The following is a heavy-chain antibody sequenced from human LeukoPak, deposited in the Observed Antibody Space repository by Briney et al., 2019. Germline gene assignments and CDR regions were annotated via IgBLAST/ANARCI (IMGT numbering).Heavy chain of an antibody. CDR3: ASTATCSF. D-gene: IGHD2-2*01. CDR2: IKQDGSEK. CDR1: GFTFSNYW. Sequence: PGGSLRLSCAASGFTFSNYWMTWVRQAPGKGLQWVANIKQDGSEKYYVDSVKGRFTISRDNAKNSLYLQMNSLRAEDTAVHYCASTATCSFWGQGTMVTVSS. J-gene: IGHJ3*01. V-gene: IGHV3-7*01.